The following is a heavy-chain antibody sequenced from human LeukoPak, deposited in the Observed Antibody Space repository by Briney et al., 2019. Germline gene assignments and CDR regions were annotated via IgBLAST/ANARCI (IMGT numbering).Heavy chain of an antibody. V-gene: IGHV3-30-3*01. CDR1: GFTFSNYR. Sequence: GGSLRLSCAASGFTFSNYRMHWLRQTPGEGLEWVAVVSYDGTKKDYADPVKGRFTISRDNSKNTLYLQMNSLRGEDTAVYYCAMLDYGDLISFDFWGQGTLVTVSS. CDR3: AMLDYGDLISFDF. D-gene: IGHD4-17*01. J-gene: IGHJ4*02. CDR2: VSYDGTKK.